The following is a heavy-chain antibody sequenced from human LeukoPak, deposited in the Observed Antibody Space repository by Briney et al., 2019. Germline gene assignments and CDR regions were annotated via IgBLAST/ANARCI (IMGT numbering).Heavy chain of an antibody. D-gene: IGHD3-22*01. CDR3: AREADSSGLDAFDI. V-gene: IGHV3-30*04. J-gene: IGHJ3*02. CDR2: ISYDVSHK. Sequence: GGSLRLSCAASAFTFSSYAMHCVRQAPGKGLEWGAVISYDVSHKYYAESVKGRFTISRDNSKNTLFLQINSLRAEDTAIYYCAREADSSGLDAFDIWGQGTMVTVSS. CDR1: AFTFSSYA.